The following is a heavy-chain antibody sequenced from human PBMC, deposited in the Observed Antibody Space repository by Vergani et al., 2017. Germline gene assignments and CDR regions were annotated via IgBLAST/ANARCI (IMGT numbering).Heavy chain of an antibody. Sequence: QVQLVQSGAEVKKPGSSVKVSCKASGYTFTSYYMYWLRQAPGQGLEWMGIINPSGGSTTYAQKFQDRVTMTADTSTNTAYMELRSLRSDDTAVYFCARVAPSNSEVTPTAFDVWGQGTMVTVSS. CDR3: ARVAPSNSEVTPTAFDV. D-gene: IGHD1-1*01. J-gene: IGHJ3*01. V-gene: IGHV1-46*01. CDR2: INPSGGST. CDR1: GYTFTSYY.